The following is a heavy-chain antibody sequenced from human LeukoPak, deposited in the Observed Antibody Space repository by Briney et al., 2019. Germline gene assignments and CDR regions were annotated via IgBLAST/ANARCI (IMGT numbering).Heavy chain of an antibody. CDR1: GGTFSSYA. J-gene: IGHJ5*02. CDR3: ARGCSSTSCYANWFDP. V-gene: IGHV1-8*03. D-gene: IGHD2-2*01. CDR2: MNPNSGNT. Sequence: ASVKVSCKASGGTFSSYAISWVRPAPGQGLEWMGWMNPNSGNTGYAQKFQGRVTITRNTSISTAYMELSSLRSEDTAVYYCARGCSSTSCYANWFDPWGQGTLVTVSS.